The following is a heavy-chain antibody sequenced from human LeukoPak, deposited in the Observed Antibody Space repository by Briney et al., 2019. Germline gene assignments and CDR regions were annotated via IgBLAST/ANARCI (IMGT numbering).Heavy chain of an antibody. V-gene: IGHV3-13*01. CDR2: IGTAGDT. CDR3: ARAPPIAAAGIDGYFDL. J-gene: IGHJ2*01. CDR1: GFTISSYD. Sequence: GGSLRPSCAASGFTISSYDMHWVRQATGKGLEWVSAIGTAGDTYYPGSVKGRFTISRENAKNSLYLQMNSLRAGDTAVYYCARAPPIAAAGIDGYFDLWGRGTLVTVSS. D-gene: IGHD6-13*01.